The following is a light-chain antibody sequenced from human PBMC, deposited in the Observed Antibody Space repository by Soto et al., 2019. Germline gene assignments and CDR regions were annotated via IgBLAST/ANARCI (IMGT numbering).Light chain of an antibody. J-gene: IGKJ4*01. V-gene: IGKV1-9*01. CDR3: QQLNSYPFLT. CDR1: QGISSY. Sequence: DIQLTQSPSFLSASVGDRVTITCRASQGISSYLAWYQQKPGKAPKLLIYAASTLQSGVPSRFGGSGSGTECTLTISSLQPEDFATYYCQQLNSYPFLTFGGGTKVEIK. CDR2: AAS.